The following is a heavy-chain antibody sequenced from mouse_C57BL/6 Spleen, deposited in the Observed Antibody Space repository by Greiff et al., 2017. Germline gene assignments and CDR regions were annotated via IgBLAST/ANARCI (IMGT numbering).Heavy chain of an antibody. V-gene: IGHV1-15*01. CDR1: GYTFTDYE. D-gene: IGHD1-1*01. CDR3: TRDGETEDFDY. Sequence: VQLQESGAELVRPGASVTLSCKASGYTFTDYEMHWVKQTPVHGLEWIGAIDPETGGTAYNQKFKGKAILTADKSSSTAYMELRSLTSEDSAVYYCTRDGETEDFDYWGQGTTLTVSS. CDR2: IDPETGGT. J-gene: IGHJ2*01.